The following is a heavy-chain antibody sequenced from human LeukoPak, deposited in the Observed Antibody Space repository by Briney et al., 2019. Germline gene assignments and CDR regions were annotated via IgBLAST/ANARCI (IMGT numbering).Heavy chain of an antibody. CDR2: IKQDGSEK. D-gene: IGHD3-22*01. CDR1: GFTLSSYW. J-gene: IGHJ4*02. Sequence: GGSLRLSCAASGFTLSSYWMSWVRQAPGKGLEWVANIKQDGSEKYHVDSVKGRFTISRDNAKNSLYLQMNSLRAEDTAVYYCARVGVLMVYAIRAENYYDSSGYYYFDYWGQGTLVTVSS. CDR3: ARVGVLMVYAIRAENYYDSSGYYYFDY. V-gene: IGHV3-7*01.